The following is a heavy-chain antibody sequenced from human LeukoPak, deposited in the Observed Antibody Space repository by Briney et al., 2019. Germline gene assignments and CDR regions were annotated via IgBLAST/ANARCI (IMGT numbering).Heavy chain of an antibody. V-gene: IGHV4-59*08. CDR2: IYYSGST. CDR3: ARLREPDWYFDL. CDR1: GGSISSYY. J-gene: IGHJ2*01. D-gene: IGHD1-26*01. Sequence: SETLSLTCTVSGGSISSYYWSWIRQPPGKGLEWIGYIYYSGSTNYNPSLKSRVTISVDTSKNQFSLKLSSVTAADTAVYYCARLREPDWYFDLWGRGTLVTVSS.